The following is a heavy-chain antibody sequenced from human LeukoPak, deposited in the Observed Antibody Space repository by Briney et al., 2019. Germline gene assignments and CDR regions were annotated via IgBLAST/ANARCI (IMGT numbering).Heavy chain of an antibody. J-gene: IGHJ4*02. Sequence: ASVKVSCKASGGTFSSYAISWVRQAPGQGLEWMGGIIPIFGTANYAQKFQGRVTITADKSTTTVFMELSGLRFEDTAVYYCAKTDRPFSNGCDYWGQGTLVTVSS. CDR3: AKTDRPFSNGCDY. CDR2: IIPIFGTA. D-gene: IGHD6-19*01. V-gene: IGHV1-69*06. CDR1: GGTFSSYA.